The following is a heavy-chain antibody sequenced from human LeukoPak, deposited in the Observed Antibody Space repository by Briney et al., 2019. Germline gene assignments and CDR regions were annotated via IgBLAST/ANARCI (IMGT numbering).Heavy chain of an antibody. V-gene: IGHV3-9*03. D-gene: IGHD3-22*01. Sequence: PGGSLRLSCAASGFTFDDYAMHWVRQAPGKGLGWVSGISWNSGSIGYADSVEGRFTISRDNAKNSLYLQMKSLRAEDMALYYCARGLHYYYDSSGYYNWFDPWGQGTLVTVSS. J-gene: IGHJ5*02. CDR3: ARGLHYYYDSSGYYNWFDP. CDR2: ISWNSGSI. CDR1: GFTFDDYA.